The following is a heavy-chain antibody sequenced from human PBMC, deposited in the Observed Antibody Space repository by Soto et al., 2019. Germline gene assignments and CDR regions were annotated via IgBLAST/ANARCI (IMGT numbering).Heavy chain of an antibody. J-gene: IGHJ4*02. CDR2: IYHSGGI. V-gene: IGHV4-4*02. CDR3: ATYLSPFTFAY. Sequence: QVQLQESGPGLVRPSGTLSLTCAVSGGSINKNWWSWLRQPPGMALEWIAEIYHSGGINYNPSLKSRVTLSKDKSKNHLFLNLLSVTAADRAVFYWATYLSPFTFAYWGQGALVTVSS. D-gene: IGHD2-21*01. CDR1: GGSINKNW.